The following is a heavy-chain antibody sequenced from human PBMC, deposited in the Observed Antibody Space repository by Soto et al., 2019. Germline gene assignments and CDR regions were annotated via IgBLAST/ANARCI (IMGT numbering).Heavy chain of an antibody. CDR3: AKDRERDAWYEDY. Sequence: GGFLRLSCVVSGFSFSSDALGWVRQAPGAVLEWVSVIRGSDGSTYYADAVQGRFTISRDNSKNTLYLQMNSLRAEDTAVYYCAKDRERDAWYEDYWGQGTLVTVSS. D-gene: IGHD6-13*01. CDR2: IRGSDGST. J-gene: IGHJ4*02. CDR1: GFSFSSDA. V-gene: IGHV3-23*01.